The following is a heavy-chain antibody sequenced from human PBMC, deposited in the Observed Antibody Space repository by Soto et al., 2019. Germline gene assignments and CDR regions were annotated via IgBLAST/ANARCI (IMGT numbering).Heavy chain of an antibody. J-gene: IGHJ4*02. Sequence: GGSLRLSCAASGFTFSSYAMSWVRQAPGKGLEWVSAISGSGGSTCYADSVKGRFTISRDNSKNTLYLQMNSLRAEDTAVYYCATPGGSLYCSSTSCQTDYWGQGTLVTVSS. CDR1: GFTFSSYA. CDR3: ATPGGSLYCSSTSCQTDY. CDR2: ISGSGGST. V-gene: IGHV3-23*01. D-gene: IGHD2-2*01.